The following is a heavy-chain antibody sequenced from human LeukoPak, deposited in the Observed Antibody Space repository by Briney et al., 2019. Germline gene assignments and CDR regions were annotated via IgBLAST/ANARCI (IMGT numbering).Heavy chain of an antibody. J-gene: IGHJ3*02. Sequence: ASVKVSCKASGYTFTSYDINWVRQATGQGLEWMGWMNPNSGNTGYAQKFQGRVTMTRNTSISTAYMELSSLRSEDTAVYYCARGNEVAWYQLLFSHRAFDIWGQGTMVTVSS. V-gene: IGHV1-8*01. D-gene: IGHD2-2*01. CDR2: MNPNSGNT. CDR1: GYTFTSYD. CDR3: ARGNEVAWYQLLFSHRAFDI.